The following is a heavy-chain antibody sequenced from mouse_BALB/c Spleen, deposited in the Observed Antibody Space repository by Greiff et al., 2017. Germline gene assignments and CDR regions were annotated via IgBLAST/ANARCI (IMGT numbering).Heavy chain of an antibody. V-gene: IGHV5-17*02. Sequence: DVMLVESGGGLVQPGGSRKLSCAASGFTFSSFGMHWVRQAPEKGLEWVAYISSGSSTIYYADTVKGRFTISRDNPKNTLFLQMTSLRSEDTAMYYCARSMIFDYWGQGTTLTVSS. CDR2: ISSGSSTI. CDR1: GFTFSSFG. CDR3: ARSMIFDY. D-gene: IGHD2-3*01. J-gene: IGHJ2*01.